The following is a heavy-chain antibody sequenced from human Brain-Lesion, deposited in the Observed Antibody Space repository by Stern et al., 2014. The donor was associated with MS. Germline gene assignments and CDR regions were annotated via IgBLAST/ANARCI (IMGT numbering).Heavy chain of an antibody. J-gene: IGHJ6*01. CDR2: IFNSGST. D-gene: IGHD2-2*01. V-gene: IGHV4-61*02. CDR3: ARGRVVPGFQYYATDV. Sequence: QVQLQESGPGLVKPSQTLSLSCTVSGGSISSGGYYWSWIRQPAGKGLEWIGRIFNSGSTSYNPSLKSRVTISIDPSKTQFSLRLNPMTAADTAVYYCARGRVVPGFQYYATDVWGKGPRSSSPQ. CDR1: GGSISSGGYY.